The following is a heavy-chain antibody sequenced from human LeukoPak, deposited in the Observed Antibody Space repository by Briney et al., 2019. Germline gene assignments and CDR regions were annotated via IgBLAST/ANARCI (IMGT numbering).Heavy chain of an antibody. CDR3: ATAGGDGSRMGFDP. J-gene: IGHJ5*02. CDR1: GFTFSRYW. CDR2: ISADGSVT. D-gene: IGHD2-15*01. Sequence: GGSLRLSCADSGFTFSRYWMHWVRQTPGKGLVWVSCISADGSVTRYADSVKGRFAISRDNTKSTLYLQMHSLRAEDTAVYYCATAGGDGSRMGFDPWGQGTLVTVSS. V-gene: IGHV3-74*01.